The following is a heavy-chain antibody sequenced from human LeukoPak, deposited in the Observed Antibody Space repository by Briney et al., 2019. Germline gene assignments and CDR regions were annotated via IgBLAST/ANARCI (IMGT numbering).Heavy chain of an antibody. CDR1: GYTFTGYY. CDR2: INPNTGGT. J-gene: IGHJ4*01. V-gene: IGHV1-2*02. Sequence: PSVMVSCKASGYTFTGYYMHWVRQAPGQGFEFMGWINPNTGGTHYAQNFQGRVTMTRDTSISTAYMEFSRLKSDDTAVYYCARGDGDYVRNDYWGHGTLVTVYS. CDR3: ARGDGDYVRNDY. D-gene: IGHD4-17*01.